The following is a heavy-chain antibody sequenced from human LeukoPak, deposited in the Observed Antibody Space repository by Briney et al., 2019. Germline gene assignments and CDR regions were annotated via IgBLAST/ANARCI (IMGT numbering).Heavy chain of an antibody. Sequence: PGRSLRLSCAASGFTFSSYGMRWVRQAPGKGLEWVAVISYDGSNKYYADSVKGRFTISRDNSKNTLYLQMNSLRAEDTAVYYCAKDYDFWSGYSSTPFDYWGQGTLVTVSS. CDR1: GFTFSSYG. J-gene: IGHJ4*02. D-gene: IGHD3-3*01. CDR2: ISYDGSNK. CDR3: AKDYDFWSGYSSTPFDY. V-gene: IGHV3-30*18.